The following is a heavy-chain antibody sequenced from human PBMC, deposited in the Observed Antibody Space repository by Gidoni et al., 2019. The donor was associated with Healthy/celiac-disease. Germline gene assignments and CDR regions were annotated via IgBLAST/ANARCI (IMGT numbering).Heavy chain of an antibody. CDR1: GFTFSSYG. CDR3: ARADYGDPLDY. D-gene: IGHD4-17*01. Sequence: QVQLVDSGGVVVQPGRSLILSCAASGFTFSSYGMHWFRQAPGKGLEWVEVIWYDGSNKYYADSVKGRFTISRDNSKNTLYLQMNSLRAEDTAVYYCARADYGDPLDYWGQGTLVTVSS. CDR2: IWYDGSNK. J-gene: IGHJ4*02. V-gene: IGHV3-33*01.